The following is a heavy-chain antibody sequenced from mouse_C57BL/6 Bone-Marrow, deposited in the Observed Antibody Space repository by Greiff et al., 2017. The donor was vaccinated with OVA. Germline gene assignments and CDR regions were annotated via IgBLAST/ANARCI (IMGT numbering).Heavy chain of an antibody. CDR1: GYTFTSYT. Sequence: VQLVESGAELARPGASVKMSCKASGYTFTSYTMHWVKQRPGQGLEWIGYINPSSGYTKYNQKFKDKATLTADKSSSTAYMQLSSLTSEDSAVYYCARPWLLRYFDVWGTGTTVTVSS. J-gene: IGHJ1*03. CDR2: INPSSGYT. CDR3: ARPWLLRYFDV. D-gene: IGHD2-3*01. V-gene: IGHV1-4*01.